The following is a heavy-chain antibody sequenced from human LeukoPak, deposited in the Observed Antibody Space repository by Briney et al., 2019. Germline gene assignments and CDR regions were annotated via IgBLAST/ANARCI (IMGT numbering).Heavy chain of an antibody. Sequence: ASVTVSCKASGYTFTGYYMHWVRQAPGQGLEGMGWINPDSGATNYAQRFQGRVTITRDTAISPAYMELSRLRSDDTALYYWARSEMADYWGQGTLVTVSS. CDR2: INPDSGAT. CDR3: ARSEMADY. CDR1: GYTFTGYY. J-gene: IGHJ4*02. D-gene: IGHD1-14*01. V-gene: IGHV1-2*02.